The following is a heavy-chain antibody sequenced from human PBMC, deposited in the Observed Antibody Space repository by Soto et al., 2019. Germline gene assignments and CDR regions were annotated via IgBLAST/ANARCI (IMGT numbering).Heavy chain of an antibody. Sequence: EVQLLESGGGLVQPGGSLRLSCAASGFTFSSYSMSWVRQAPGKGLEWISVISGSGDETYYADSVEGRFTISRDNYKSTLYLHMNSLRADDTAVYYCARDPRQFDYWGQGTLVNVSS. CDR1: GFTFSSYS. CDR3: ARDPRQFDY. CDR2: ISGSGDET. V-gene: IGHV3-23*01. J-gene: IGHJ4*02.